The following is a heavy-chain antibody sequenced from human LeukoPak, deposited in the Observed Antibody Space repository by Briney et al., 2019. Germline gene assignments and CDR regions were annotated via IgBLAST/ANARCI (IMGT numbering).Heavy chain of an antibody. CDR3: AKAVLSGVDP. D-gene: IGHD7-27*01. J-gene: IGHJ5*02. Sequence: PSETLSLTCAVYGGSFSGYYWSWIRQPPGKGLEWIGEINHSGSTNYNPSLKSRVTISVDTSKNQFSPKLSSVTAADTAVYYCAKAVLSGVDPWGQGTLVTVSS. CDR1: GGSFSGYY. V-gene: IGHV4-34*01. CDR2: INHSGST.